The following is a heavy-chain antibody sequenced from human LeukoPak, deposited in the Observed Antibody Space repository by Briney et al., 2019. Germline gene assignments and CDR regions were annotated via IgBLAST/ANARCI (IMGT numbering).Heavy chain of an antibody. J-gene: IGHJ4*02. V-gene: IGHV4-39*01. D-gene: IGHD2-15*01. CDR1: GGSISSSNYY. CDR3: ARQRGYCSGGSCYGMFDY. Sequence: SETLSLTCTVSGGSISSSNYYWGWIRQSPGKGLEWIGSIYYSGSIYYNPSLKSRVTISVDTSKNQFSLKLTSVTAADTAVYYCARQRGYCSGGSCYGMFDYWGQGTLVTVSS. CDR2: IYYSGSI.